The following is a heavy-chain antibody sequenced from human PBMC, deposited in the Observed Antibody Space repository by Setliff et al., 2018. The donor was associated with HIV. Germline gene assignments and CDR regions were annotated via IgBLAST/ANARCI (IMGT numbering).Heavy chain of an antibody. Sequence: GGSLRLSCSASGVTFSDSAMHWVRQAPGKGLEWVGRIKTKSDSYATAYGASVKGRFTISRDDSQNTAYLQMSSLKTEDTAVYFCTASPDGDCYTTNCANWFDPWGQGTLVTVS. J-gene: IGHJ5*02. D-gene: IGHD2-21*02. CDR1: GVTFSDSA. V-gene: IGHV3-73*01. CDR3: TASPDGDCYTTNCANWFDP. CDR2: IKTKSDSYAT.